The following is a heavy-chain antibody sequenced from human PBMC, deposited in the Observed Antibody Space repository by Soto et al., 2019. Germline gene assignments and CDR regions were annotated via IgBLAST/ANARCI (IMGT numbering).Heavy chain of an antibody. D-gene: IGHD3-10*01. CDR1: GGSISSADYH. CDR3: ARDRNYYGSGTYYRDYYYGMDV. V-gene: IGHV4-30-4*01. Sequence: LSLTCTVSGGSISSADYHWSWIRQPPGKGLEWIGYINYSGRTYYNPSLRSRLIISVDTSKNQFSLRLSSVTAADTAVYYCARDRNYYGSGTYYRDYYYGMDVWGQGTTVTVSS. J-gene: IGHJ6*02. CDR2: INYSGRT.